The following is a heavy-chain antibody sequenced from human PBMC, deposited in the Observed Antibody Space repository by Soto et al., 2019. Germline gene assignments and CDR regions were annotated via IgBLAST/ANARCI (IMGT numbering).Heavy chain of an antibody. CDR2: IYSGGTT. Sequence: ELQLVESGGGLVQPGGSLRLSCAASGFSVSINYVNWVRQAPGKGLEWVSVIYSGGTTHYADSVKGRFTISRDTSKNTLYLQMNSLRVEDTAAYYCAGDSTDGDFVDAFDVWGQGTMVTVSS. D-gene: IGHD4-17*01. CDR3: AGDSTDGDFVDAFDV. CDR1: GFSVSINY. V-gene: IGHV3-66*01. J-gene: IGHJ3*01.